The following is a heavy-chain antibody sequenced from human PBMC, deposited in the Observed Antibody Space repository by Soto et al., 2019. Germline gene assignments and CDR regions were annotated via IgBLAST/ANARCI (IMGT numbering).Heavy chain of an antibody. CDR3: AAGNDY. Sequence: QVQLQESGPGLVKPSETLSLTCTVSGASISSYFWNWIRQPPGKGLEWIGNMHYSGTPNYNPSLKSRLTISVDTSKNHFSLKLSSVTAADTAIYYCAAGNDYWGQGTLVTVSS. J-gene: IGHJ4*02. CDR1: GASISSYF. D-gene: IGHD6-13*01. CDR2: MHYSGTP. V-gene: IGHV4-59*01.